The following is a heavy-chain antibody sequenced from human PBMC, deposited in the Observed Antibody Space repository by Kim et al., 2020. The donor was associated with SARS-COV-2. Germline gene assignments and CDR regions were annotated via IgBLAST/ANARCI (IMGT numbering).Heavy chain of an antibody. CDR1: GFTFSSYS. CDR2: ISSSSSYI. Sequence: GGSLRLSCAASGFTFSSYSMNWVRQAPGKGLEWVSSISSSSSYIYYADSVKGRFTISRDNAKNSLYLQMNSLRAEDTAVYYCAREGYYYDSSGYGRYYYGMDVWGQGTTVTVSS. CDR3: AREGYYYDSSGYGRYYYGMDV. D-gene: IGHD3-22*01. J-gene: IGHJ6*02. V-gene: IGHV3-21*01.